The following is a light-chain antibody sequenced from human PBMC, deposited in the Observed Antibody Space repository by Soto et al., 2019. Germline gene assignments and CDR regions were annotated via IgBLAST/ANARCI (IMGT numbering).Light chain of an antibody. J-gene: IGKJ4*01. Sequence: ENVLTQSPGTLSLSPGERATLSCRASRTISSNYLAWYQQKPGQTPRLLIYDTSTRATGVPTRFSGSRSGAEFTLTINSLQSEDFAVYYCQPYNNWPLTFGGGTKVDIK. CDR2: DTS. CDR3: QPYNNWPLT. CDR1: RTISSN. V-gene: IGKV3-15*01.